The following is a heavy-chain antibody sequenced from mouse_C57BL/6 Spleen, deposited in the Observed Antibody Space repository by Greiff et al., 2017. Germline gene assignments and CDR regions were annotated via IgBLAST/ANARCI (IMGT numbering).Heavy chain of an antibody. CDR3: TKGGYGFAY. J-gene: IGHJ3*01. CDR1: GFNIKDDY. Sequence: EVQLVESGAELVRPGASVKLSCTASGFNIKDDYMHWVKQRPEQGLEWIGWIDPENGDTEYASKFQGKATITADTSSNTAYLQLSSLTSEDTAVYYCTKGGYGFAYWGQGTLVTVSA. V-gene: IGHV14-4*01. CDR2: IDPENGDT. D-gene: IGHD1-1*01.